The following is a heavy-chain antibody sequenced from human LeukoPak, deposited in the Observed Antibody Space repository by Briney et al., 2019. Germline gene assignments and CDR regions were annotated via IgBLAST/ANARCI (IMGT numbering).Heavy chain of an antibody. J-gene: IGHJ4*02. CDR1: GYTFTGYY. CDR3: ARVGEYSSSSGRFDY. D-gene: IGHD6-6*01. CDR2: INPNSGGT. V-gene: IGHV1-2*02. Sequence: EASVKVSCKASGYTFTGYYMHWVRQAPGQGLEWMGWINPNSGGTNYAQKFQGRVTMTRDTSISTAYMELSRLRSDDTAVYYCARVGEYSSSSGRFDYWGQGTLVTVSS.